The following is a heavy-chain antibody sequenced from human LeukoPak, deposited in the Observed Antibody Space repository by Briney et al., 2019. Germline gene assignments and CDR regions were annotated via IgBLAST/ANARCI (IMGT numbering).Heavy chain of an antibody. V-gene: IGHV4-39*07. Sequence: DPSETLSLTCTVSGGSISSSSYYWGWIRQPPGKGLEWIGSIYYSGSTYYNPSLKSRVTISVDTSKNQFSLKLSSVTAADTAVYYCARVILEWLFTSPELVYFDYWGQGTLVTVSS. J-gene: IGHJ4*02. CDR3: ARVILEWLFTSPELVYFDY. D-gene: IGHD3-3*01. CDR2: IYYSGST. CDR1: GGSISSSSYY.